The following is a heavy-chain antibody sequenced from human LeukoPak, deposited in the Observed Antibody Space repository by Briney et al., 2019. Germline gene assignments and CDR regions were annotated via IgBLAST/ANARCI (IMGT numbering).Heavy chain of an antibody. D-gene: IGHD1-26*01. CDR2: IYSSGST. Sequence: PSETLSLTCTVSGDSISSGVYYWNWIRQHPGTGLEWIGYIYSSGSTYYNPSLRSRVSISVDASKNHFSLKLSSVTAADTAMYYCARDPQGGARAFDIWGQGTMVTVSS. CDR3: ARDPQGGARAFDI. CDR1: GDSISSGVYY. V-gene: IGHV4-31*03. J-gene: IGHJ3*02.